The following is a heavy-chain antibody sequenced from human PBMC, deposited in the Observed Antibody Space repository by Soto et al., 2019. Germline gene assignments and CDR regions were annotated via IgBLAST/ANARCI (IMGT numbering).Heavy chain of an antibody. Sequence: ASVKVSCKASGYTFTSYGISWVRQAPGQGLEWMGWISAYNGNTNYAQKLQGRVTMTTDTSTSTAYMELRSLRSDDTAVYYCARSTSSVRSLPTTGNNWFDPWGQGTLVTVSS. D-gene: IGHD3-3*01. J-gene: IGHJ5*02. CDR1: GYTFTSYG. CDR2: ISAYNGNT. V-gene: IGHV1-18*04. CDR3: ARSTSSVRSLPTTGNNWFDP.